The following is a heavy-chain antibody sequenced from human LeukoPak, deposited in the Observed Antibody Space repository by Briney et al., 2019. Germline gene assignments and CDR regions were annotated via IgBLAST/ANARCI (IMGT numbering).Heavy chain of an antibody. J-gene: IGHJ5*02. CDR2: ISSSGSTK. V-gene: IGHV3-48*03. CDR3: ARGGITIFGVAPRQFDP. Sequence: GGSLRLSCAASGFTFSSYEMNWVRQAPGKGLEWVSHISSSGSTKYYADSVKGRFTISRDNAKNSLYLQMNSLRAEDTAVYYCARGGITIFGVAPRQFDPWGQGTLVTVSS. CDR1: GFTFSSYE. D-gene: IGHD3-3*01.